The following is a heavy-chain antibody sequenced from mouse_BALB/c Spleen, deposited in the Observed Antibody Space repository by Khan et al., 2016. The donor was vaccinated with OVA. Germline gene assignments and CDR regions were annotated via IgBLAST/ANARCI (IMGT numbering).Heavy chain of an antibody. CDR3: ARDRIDY. CDR2: INPTSGYT. Sequence: VQLQESGAEQAKPGASVKMSCKTSGYTFSSHWMHWVKQRPGQGLEWIGYINPTSGYTEYNEKFKDKATLSADKSSSTAYMQLTSLTSEDSAVYYCARDRIDYWGQGTTLTVSS. J-gene: IGHJ2*01. CDR1: GYTFSSHW. V-gene: IGHV1-7*01.